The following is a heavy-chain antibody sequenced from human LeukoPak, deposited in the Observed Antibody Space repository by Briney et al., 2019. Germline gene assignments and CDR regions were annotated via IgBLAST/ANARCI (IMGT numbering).Heavy chain of an antibody. D-gene: IGHD6-19*01. CDR3: AKDREYSSGWYYFDY. V-gene: IGHV3-30*18. CDR2: ISYDGSNK. Sequence: GGSLRLSCAASGFTFSSYGMHWVRQAPGKGLEWVAVISYDGSNKCYADSVKGRFTISRDNSKNTLYLQMNSLRAEDTAVYYCAKDREYSSGWYYFDYWGQGTLVTVSS. CDR1: GFTFSSYG. J-gene: IGHJ4*02.